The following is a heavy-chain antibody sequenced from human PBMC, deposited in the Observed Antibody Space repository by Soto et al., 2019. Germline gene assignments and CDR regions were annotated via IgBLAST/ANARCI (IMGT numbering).Heavy chain of an antibody. V-gene: IGHV1-69*01. CDR3: AKDVINGRAFGMDV. D-gene: IGHD2-21*01. Sequence: QVQLVQSGAEVKKPGSSVKVSCRASGGSLSRYGISWVRQAPGQGLEWMGGIIPIFGTINYAQKFQGRLTITADESTRTAYMELSSLRSEDTAVYYCAKDVINGRAFGMDVWGQGTTVTVSS. J-gene: IGHJ6*02. CDR2: IIPIFGTI. CDR1: GGSLSRYG.